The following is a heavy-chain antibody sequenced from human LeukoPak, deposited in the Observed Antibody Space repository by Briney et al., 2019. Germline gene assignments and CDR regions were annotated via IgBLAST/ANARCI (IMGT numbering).Heavy chain of an antibody. V-gene: IGHV3-64*01. CDR3: ARDRKLLDFDY. D-gene: IGHD6-19*01. Sequence: PGGSLRLSCAASGFTFSSYAMHWVRQAPGKGLEYVSAISSNGGSTYYANSVKGRFTISRDNSKNTLYLQMGSLRAEDMAVYYCARDRKLLDFDYWGQGTLVTVSS. CDR1: GFTFSSYA. CDR2: ISSNGGST. J-gene: IGHJ4*02.